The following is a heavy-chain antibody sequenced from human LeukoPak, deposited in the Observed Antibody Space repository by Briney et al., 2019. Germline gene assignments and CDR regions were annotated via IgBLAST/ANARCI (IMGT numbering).Heavy chain of an antibody. CDR2: ISWNSGSI. CDR3: AKEISGWYGTQYFDL. Sequence: SRSLRLSCAASGFTFGDYAMPWVRQAPGKGLEWVSGISWNSGSIGYADSVKGRFTISRDNAKNSLYLQMNSLRAEDTALYYCAKEISGWYGTQYFDLCGRGSLVTVSS. V-gene: IGHV3-9*01. J-gene: IGHJ2*01. D-gene: IGHD6-19*01. CDR1: GFTFGDYA.